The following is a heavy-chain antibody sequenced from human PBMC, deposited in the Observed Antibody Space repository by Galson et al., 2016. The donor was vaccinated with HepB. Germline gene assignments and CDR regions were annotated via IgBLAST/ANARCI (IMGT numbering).Heavy chain of an antibody. J-gene: IGHJ6*02. CDR3: ARGTSPSFSGDCVHYYYPIDA. CDR2: IIPIFGTA. Sequence: SVKVSCKASGYTFSSYAISWVRQAPGQGLEWMGGIIPIFGTANYAQKFQGRATMTADASTSTAYMELSSLRSEDTAVFSCARGTSPSFSGDCVHYYYPIDAWGQGTTVTVSS. V-gene: IGHV1-69*13. CDR1: GYTFSSYA. D-gene: IGHD2-21*02.